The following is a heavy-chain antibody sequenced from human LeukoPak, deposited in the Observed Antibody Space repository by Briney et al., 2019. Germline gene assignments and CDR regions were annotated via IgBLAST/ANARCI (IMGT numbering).Heavy chain of an antibody. J-gene: IGHJ4*02. V-gene: IGHV3-23*01. D-gene: IGHD3-22*01. CDR3: AKRGVVIRVILVGFHKEAYYFDS. Sequence: GGPLRLSCAVSGITLSNYGMSRLRQAPGKGLEWVAGISDSGGRTNYADSVKGRFTISRDNPKNTLYLQMNSLRAEDTAVYFCAKRGVVIRVILVGFHKEAYYFDSWGQGALVTVSS. CDR1: GITLSNYG. CDR2: ISDSGGRT.